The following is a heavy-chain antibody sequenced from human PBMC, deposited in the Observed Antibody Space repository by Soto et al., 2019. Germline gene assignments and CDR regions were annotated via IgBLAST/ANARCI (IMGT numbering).Heavy chain of an antibody. CDR2: INHSGST. CDR3: ARVLRRIAARAGGNDLFDP. Sequence: QEELQQWGAGLLKPSETLSLTCAVYGGSFSGYYWSWIRQPPGKGLEWIGEINHSGSTNYNPSLKSRVTISVDTSKNQFSLKLSSVTAADTAVYYCARVLRRIAARAGGNDLFDPWGQGTLVTVSS. CDR1: GGSFSGYY. V-gene: IGHV4-34*01. D-gene: IGHD6-6*01. J-gene: IGHJ5*02.